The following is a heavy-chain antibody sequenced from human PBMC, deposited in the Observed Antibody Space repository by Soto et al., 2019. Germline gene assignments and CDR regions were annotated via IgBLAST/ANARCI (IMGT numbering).Heavy chain of an antibody. CDR2: IWYDGNNK. V-gene: IGHV3-33*01. CDR1: GFTFSSYG. D-gene: IGHD6-13*01. Sequence: QVQLVESGGGVVQPGRSLRLSCAASGFTFSSYGMHWVRQAPGKGLEWVAVIWYDGNNKYYVDSVKGRFTISRDNPKNTLYLQMNSLRAEDTAVYYCARGGSSSWYLPFDYWGQGTLFTVSS. CDR3: ARGGSSSWYLPFDY. J-gene: IGHJ4*02.